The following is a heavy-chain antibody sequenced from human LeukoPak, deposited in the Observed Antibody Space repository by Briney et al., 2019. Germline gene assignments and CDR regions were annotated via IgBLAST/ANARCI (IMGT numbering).Heavy chain of an antibody. D-gene: IGHD2-2*01. V-gene: IGHV1-2*02. Sequence: ASVKVSCKASGGTFSSYAISWVRQAPGQGLEWMGWINPHSGVTNYAQKFQGGVTMTRDTSITTAYMELSSLRSDDTAVYYCARDVGEYCSSTNCYASHYWGQGTLVTVSS. CDR1: GGTFSSYA. CDR2: INPHSGVT. CDR3: ARDVGEYCSSTNCYASHY. J-gene: IGHJ4*02.